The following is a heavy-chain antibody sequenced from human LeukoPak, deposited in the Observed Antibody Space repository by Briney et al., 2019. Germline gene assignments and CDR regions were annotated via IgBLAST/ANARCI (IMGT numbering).Heavy chain of an antibody. CDR2: ISYDGSDK. V-gene: IGHV3-30-3*01. J-gene: IGHJ4*02. CDR1: GFTFNSNV. Sequence: PGRSLRLSCAASGFTFNSNVMHWVRQAPGKGLEWVAVISYDGSDKCYADSVKGRFTITRDNSKNTLYLQMNSLRAEDTAVYYCARFDYADYLAFDYWGQGTLVTVSS. CDR3: ARFDYADYLAFDY. D-gene: IGHD4-17*01.